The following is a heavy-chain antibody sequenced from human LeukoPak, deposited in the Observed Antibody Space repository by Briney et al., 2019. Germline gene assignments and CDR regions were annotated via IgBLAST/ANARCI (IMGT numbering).Heavy chain of an antibody. V-gene: IGHV4-39*01. Sequence: ASETLSLTCTVSGGSIGSGSFHWGWIRQSPGKGLEWIGSIYYSGSTYYNPSLKSRVTISVDTSKNRFSLKVSSVTAADTAVYYCARQVRSWCFDYWGKGTLVSVSS. CDR3: ARQVRSWCFDY. CDR1: GGSIGSGSFH. CDR2: IYYSGST. J-gene: IGHJ4*02. D-gene: IGHD6-13*01.